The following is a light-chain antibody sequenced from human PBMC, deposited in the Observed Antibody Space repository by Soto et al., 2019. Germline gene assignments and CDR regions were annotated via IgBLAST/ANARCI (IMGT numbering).Light chain of an antibody. CDR3: SSYTSSSTSV. V-gene: IGLV2-14*01. CDR1: SSDVGGYNY. CDR2: EVS. J-gene: IGLJ1*01. Sequence: QSALTQPASVSGSPGHSITISCTGTSSDVGGYNYVSWYQQHPGKAPKLMIYEVSNRPSGVSNRFSGSKSGNTASLTISGLQAEEEADYYCSSYTSSSTSVFGTGTKVTVL.